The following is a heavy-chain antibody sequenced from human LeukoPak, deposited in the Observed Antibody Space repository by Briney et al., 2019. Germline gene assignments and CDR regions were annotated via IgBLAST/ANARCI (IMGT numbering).Heavy chain of an antibody. CDR1: GFTFSNFW. J-gene: IGHJ4*02. V-gene: IGHV3-74*01. CDR2: INSDGSST. Sequence: PGGSLRLSCAVSGFTFSNFWMSWVRQAPGKGLVWVSRINSDGSSTSYADSVKGRFTISRDNAKNTLYLQVNSLRAEDTAVYYCARDVGWSKLDYWGQGILVTVSS. CDR3: ARDVGWSKLDY. D-gene: IGHD1-26*01.